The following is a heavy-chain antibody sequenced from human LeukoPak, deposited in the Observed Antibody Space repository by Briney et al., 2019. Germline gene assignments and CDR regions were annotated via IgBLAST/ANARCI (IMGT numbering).Heavy chain of an antibody. V-gene: IGHV4-59*10. CDR2: ISTSGRT. CDR3: ARGSRITIGQYYYYYMDV. CDR1: GGSFSGYY. Sequence: PSETLSLTCAVYGGSFSGYYWTWIRQPAGKGLEWIGRISTSGRTNFNPSLKSRATISIDTSKNQFSLKLSSVTAADTAVYYCARGSRITIGQYYYYYMDVWGKGTTVTVSS. J-gene: IGHJ6*03. D-gene: IGHD1-1*01.